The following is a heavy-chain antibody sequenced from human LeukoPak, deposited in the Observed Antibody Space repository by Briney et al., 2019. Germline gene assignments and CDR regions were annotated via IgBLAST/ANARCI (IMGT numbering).Heavy chain of an antibody. J-gene: IGHJ2*01. CDR2: INPDGTVT. CDR3: VRDSPSGFFDL. CDR1: GFXFNTYW. D-gene: IGHD6-19*01. Sequence: GGSLRLSCAASGFXFNTYWIHWVRQAPGKGLVWVSPINPDGTVTTYADSVKGRFTISRDNAKNTLYLQMNSLKAEDTAVYYCVRDSPSGFFDLWGRGTLVTVSS. V-gene: IGHV3-74*01.